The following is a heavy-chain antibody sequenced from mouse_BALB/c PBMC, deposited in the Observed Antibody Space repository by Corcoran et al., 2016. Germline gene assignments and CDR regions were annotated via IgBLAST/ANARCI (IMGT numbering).Heavy chain of an antibody. CDR3: AIHYFGYWYLYV. V-gene: IGHV14-3*02. J-gene: IGHJ1*01. CDR1: GFNLEDTY. CDR2: VDPANGNT. Sequence: EIQLQQSGAELVKPGASFKLSCTASGFNLEDTYMHWVKQRPEQGLEWSGRVDPANGNTKYDPKFQGKATITADTSSNTAYLQLSSLTSEDTAVYYSAIHYFGYWYLYVWGAGTTVTVSS. D-gene: IGHD1-2*01.